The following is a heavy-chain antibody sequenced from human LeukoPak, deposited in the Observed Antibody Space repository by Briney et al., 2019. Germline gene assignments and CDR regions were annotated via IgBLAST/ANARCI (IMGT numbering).Heavy chain of an antibody. V-gene: IGHV4-30-2*01. D-gene: IGHD1-7*01. Sequence: NPSETLSLTCAVSGGSISSGGYSWSWIRQPPGKGLEWIGYIYHSGSTYYNPSLKSRVTISVDRSKNQFSLKLSSVTAADTAVYYCARENYVPYFDYWGQGTLVTVSS. CDR1: GGSISSGGYS. CDR2: IYHSGST. J-gene: IGHJ4*02. CDR3: ARENYVPYFDY.